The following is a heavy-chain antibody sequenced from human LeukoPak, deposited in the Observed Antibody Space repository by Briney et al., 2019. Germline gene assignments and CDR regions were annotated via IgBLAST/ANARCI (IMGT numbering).Heavy chain of an antibody. CDR3: ARGGYSYGSNRDY. CDR1: GFTVSSNY. J-gene: IGHJ4*02. D-gene: IGHD5-18*01. Sequence: GGSLRLSCAASGFTVSSNYMSWVRQAPGKGLEWVSVIYSGGSTYYADSVKGRFTISRDNSKNTLYLQMNSLRAEDTAVYYCARGGYSYGSNRDYWGQGTLVTASS. V-gene: IGHV3-53*01. CDR2: IYSGGST.